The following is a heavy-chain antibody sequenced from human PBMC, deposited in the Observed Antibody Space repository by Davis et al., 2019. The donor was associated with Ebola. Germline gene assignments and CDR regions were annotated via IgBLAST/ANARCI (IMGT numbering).Heavy chain of an antibody. J-gene: IGHJ4*02. D-gene: IGHD6-13*01. Sequence: MPSETLSLTCTVSGGSISSSSYYWGWIRQPPGKGLEWIGSIYYSASTYYNPSLKSRVTISVDTSKNQFSLKLSSVTAADTAVYYCARRDKSSSWSTWDYFDYWGQGTLVTVSS. CDR2: IYYSAST. CDR3: ARRDKSSSWSTWDYFDY. CDR1: GGSISSSSYY. V-gene: IGHV4-39*01.